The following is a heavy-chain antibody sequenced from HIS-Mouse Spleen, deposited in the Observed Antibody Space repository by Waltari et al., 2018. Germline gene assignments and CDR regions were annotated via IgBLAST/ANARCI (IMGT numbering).Heavy chain of an antibody. J-gene: IGHJ2*01. CDR1: GGSISSSSYY. D-gene: IGHD6-13*01. CDR2: IYYSGST. CDR3: AREIPYSSSWYDWYFDL. Sequence: QLQLQESGPGLVKPSETLSLTRPVSGGSISSSSYYWGWIRQPPGNGLEWIGSIYYSGSTYYNPSLTSRVTISVDTSKNQFSLKLSSVTAADTAVYYCAREIPYSSSWYDWYFDLWGRGTLVTVSS. V-gene: IGHV4-39*07.